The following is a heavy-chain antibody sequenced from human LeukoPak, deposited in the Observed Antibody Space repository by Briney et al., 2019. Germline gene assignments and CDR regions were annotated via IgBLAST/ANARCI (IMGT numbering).Heavy chain of an antibody. J-gene: IGHJ4*02. CDR3: ARGAGGDDYGDYNFDY. CDR1: GFTFSSYW. V-gene: IGHV3-7*01. Sequence: GGSLRLSCAASGFTFSSYWMSWVRQAPGKGLEWVANIKQDGSEKYYVDSVKGRFTISRDNAKNSLYLQMNSLGAEDTAVYYCARGAGGDDYGDYNFDYWGQGTLVTVSS. D-gene: IGHD4-17*01. CDR2: IKQDGSEK.